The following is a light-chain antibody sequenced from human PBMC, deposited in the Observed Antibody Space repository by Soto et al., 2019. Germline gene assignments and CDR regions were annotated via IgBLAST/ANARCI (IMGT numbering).Light chain of an antibody. J-gene: IGKJ5*01. Sequence: EIVMTQSPATLSVSPGERATLSCRASQSITRNLACYQQSPGQAPRLLIYGASTRATGIPARFSGSGSGTEFTLTINSLQSEDFAVYYCQQRNNWPPGITFGQGTRLEIK. CDR2: GAS. CDR3: QQRNNWPPGIT. CDR1: QSITRN. V-gene: IGKV3-15*01.